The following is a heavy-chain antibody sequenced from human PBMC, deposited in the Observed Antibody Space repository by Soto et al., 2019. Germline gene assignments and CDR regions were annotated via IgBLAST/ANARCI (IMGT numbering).Heavy chain of an antibody. J-gene: IGHJ5*02. D-gene: IGHD3-3*01. Sequence: QLQLQESGPGLVKPSETLSLTCTVSGGSISSSSYYWGWIRQPPGKGLEWIGSIYYSGSTYYNPSLKSRVTISVDTSKNQFSLKLSSVTAADTAVYYCARRIRGTIFGVVIDNWFDPWGQGTLVTVSS. V-gene: IGHV4-39*01. CDR3: ARRIRGTIFGVVIDNWFDP. CDR1: GGSISSSSYY. CDR2: IYYSGST.